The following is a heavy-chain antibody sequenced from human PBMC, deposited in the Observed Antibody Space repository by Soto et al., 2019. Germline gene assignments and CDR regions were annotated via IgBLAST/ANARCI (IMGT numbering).Heavy chain of an antibody. CDR2: ISSSSSTI. Sequence: GGSLRLSCAASGFTFSSYSMNWVRQAPGKGLEWVSYISSSSSTIYYADSVKGRFTISRDNAKNSLYLQMNSLRAEDTAVYYCARGAAAAGSWDYYYYMDVWGKGTTVTVSS. CDR3: ARGAAAAGSWDYYYYMDV. V-gene: IGHV3-48*01. CDR1: GFTFSSYS. J-gene: IGHJ6*03. D-gene: IGHD6-13*01.